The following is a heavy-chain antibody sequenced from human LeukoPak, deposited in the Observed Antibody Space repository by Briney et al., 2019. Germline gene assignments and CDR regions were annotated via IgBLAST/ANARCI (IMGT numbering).Heavy chain of an antibody. D-gene: IGHD1-26*01. J-gene: IGHJ5*02. CDR2: IRAYNGNT. Sequence: ASVKVSCKASGFTFGVYDFTWVRQAPGQGLEWMGWIRAYNGNTDYAQKVQGRVTMTTDTSTSTAYMELTSLRSDDTAVYYCARVATISGGKWFDPWGQGTQVTVSS. CDR3: ARVATISGGKWFDP. CDR1: GFTFGVYD. V-gene: IGHV1-18*01.